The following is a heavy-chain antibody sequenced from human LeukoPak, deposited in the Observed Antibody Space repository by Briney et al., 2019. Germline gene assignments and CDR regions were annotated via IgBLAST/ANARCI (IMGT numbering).Heavy chain of an antibody. CDR1: GGSFSGYY. D-gene: IGHD6-6*01. Sequence: SETLSLTCAVYGGSFSGYYWRWIRQPPGKGLEWIGEINHSGSTNYNPSLKSRVTISVDTSKNQFSLKLSSVTAADTAVYYCARGLEYSSSSRYYYYMDVWGKGTTVTVSS. CDR2: INHSGST. V-gene: IGHV4-34*01. CDR3: ARGLEYSSSSRYYYYMDV. J-gene: IGHJ6*03.